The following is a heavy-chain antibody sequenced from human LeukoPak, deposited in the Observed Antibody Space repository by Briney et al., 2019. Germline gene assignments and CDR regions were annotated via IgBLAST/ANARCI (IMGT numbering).Heavy chain of an antibody. CDR2: IYTSGST. V-gene: IGHV4-61*02. J-gene: IGHJ4*02. Sequence: PSETLSLTCTVSGGSISSGSYYWSSIRQPAGKGLEWIGRIYTSGSTNYNPSLKSRVTVSVDTSKNQFSLKLSSVTAADTAVYYCAGSGSYYFIDYWGQGTLVTVSS. CDR3: AGSGSYYFIDY. CDR1: GGSISSGSYY. D-gene: IGHD1-26*01.